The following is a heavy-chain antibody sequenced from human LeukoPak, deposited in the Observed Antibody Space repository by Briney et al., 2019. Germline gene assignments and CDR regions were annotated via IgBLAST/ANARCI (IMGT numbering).Heavy chain of an antibody. CDR3: ARVGAPAYYYDSSGYYWAIDY. Sequence: SETLSLTCTVSGDSISSSSYYWGWIRQPPGKGLEWIGSISYSGSTYYNPSLKSRVPISVDTSKNQFSLKLSSVTAADTAVYYCARVGAPAYYYDSSGYYWAIDYWGQGTLVTVSS. CDR1: GDSISSSSYY. CDR2: ISYSGST. J-gene: IGHJ4*02. D-gene: IGHD3-22*01. V-gene: IGHV4-39*07.